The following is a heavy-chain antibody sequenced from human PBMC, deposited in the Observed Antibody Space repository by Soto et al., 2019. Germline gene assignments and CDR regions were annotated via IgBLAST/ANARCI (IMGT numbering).Heavy chain of an antibody. D-gene: IGHD3-10*01. J-gene: IGHJ6*03. CDR3: ARRRKLGSERGYFYMDV. Sequence: QVQLQESGPGLVKPSETLSLTCAVSGDSISSNYWSWIRQPPGKGPEWIGYISYSGYTNYNPSLKGRVTISADTSNNHFSLRLSSVTAADTAVYYCARRRKLGSERGYFYMDVWGRGTTVTVSS. CDR2: ISYSGYT. CDR1: GDSISSNY. V-gene: IGHV4-59*01.